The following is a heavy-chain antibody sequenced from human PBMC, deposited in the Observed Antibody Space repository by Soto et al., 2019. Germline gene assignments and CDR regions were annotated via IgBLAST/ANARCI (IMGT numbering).Heavy chain of an antibody. D-gene: IGHD2-2*01. CDR2: IIPIFGTA. J-gene: IGHJ5*02. CDR3: ARDLQDIVLVPAAIVSWFDP. CDR1: GYTFTSYG. Sequence: GASVKVSCKASGYTFTSYGISWVRQAPGQGLEWMGGIIPIFGTANYAQKFQGRVTITADESTSTAYMELSSLRSEDTAVYYCARDLQDIVLVPAAIVSWFDPWGQGTLVTVSS. V-gene: IGHV1-69*13.